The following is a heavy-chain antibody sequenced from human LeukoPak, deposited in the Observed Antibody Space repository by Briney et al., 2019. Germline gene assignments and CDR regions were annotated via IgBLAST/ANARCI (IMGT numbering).Heavy chain of an antibody. Sequence: PSETLSLTCSVSGGSIISSNYYWGWIRQPPGKGLEWIGSIYQSGSGSSYYNPSLKSRVTIFGDTSENQFFLRLSSVTAADTAVYYCASTLRFLPYRRFDYWGQGTLVTVPS. J-gene: IGHJ4*02. CDR3: ASTLRFLPYRRFDY. D-gene: IGHD3-3*01. CDR1: GGSIISSNYY. V-gene: IGHV4-39*01. CDR2: IYQSGSGSS.